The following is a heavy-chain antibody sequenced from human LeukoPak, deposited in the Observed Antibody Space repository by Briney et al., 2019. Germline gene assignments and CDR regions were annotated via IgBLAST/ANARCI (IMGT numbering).Heavy chain of an antibody. Sequence: SETVSLTCTVSGGSISSGGYYWSWIRQHPGKGLEWIGYIYYSGSTYYNPSLKSRVTISVDTSKNQFSLELRSVTAADTAVYYCARGRIAKIVVVHSFSYGMDVWGQGTTVTVSS. CDR3: ARGRIAKIVVVHSFSYGMDV. CDR1: GGSISSGGYY. V-gene: IGHV4-31*03. D-gene: IGHD3-22*01. J-gene: IGHJ6*02. CDR2: IYYSGST.